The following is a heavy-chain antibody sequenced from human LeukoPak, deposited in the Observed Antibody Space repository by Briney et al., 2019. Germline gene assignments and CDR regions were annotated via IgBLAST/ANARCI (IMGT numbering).Heavy chain of an antibody. D-gene: IGHD1-26*01. V-gene: IGHV3-15*01. CDR1: GFTFSNAW. CDR3: TTDRGSGSYYYYYYGMDD. CDR2: IKSKTDGGTT. J-gene: IGHJ6*02. Sequence: PGGSLRLSCAASGFTFSNAWMSWVRQAPGKGLEWVGCIKSKTDGGTTDYAAPVKGRFTISRDDSKNTLYLQMNSLKTEDTAVYYCTTDRGSGSYYYYYYGMDDWGQGTTVSVSS.